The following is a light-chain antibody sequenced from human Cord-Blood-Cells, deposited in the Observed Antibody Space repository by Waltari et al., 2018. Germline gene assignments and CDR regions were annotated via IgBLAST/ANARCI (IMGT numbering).Light chain of an antibody. CDR1: SSDVGSYNL. CDR2: EGS. CDR3: CSYAGSSTWV. Sequence: QSALTQPASVSGSPGQSITISCTGTSSDVGSYNLVSWYQPHPGKAPKHMIYEGSKRPSGVSNRFSGSKSGNTASLTISGLQAEDEADYYCCSYAGSSTWVFGGGTKLTVL. J-gene: IGLJ3*02. V-gene: IGLV2-23*01.